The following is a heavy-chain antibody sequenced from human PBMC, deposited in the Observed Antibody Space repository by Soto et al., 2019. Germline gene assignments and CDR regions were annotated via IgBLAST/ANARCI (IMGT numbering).Heavy chain of an antibody. V-gene: IGHV4-61*01. CDR2: IYYTGST. CDR1: GGSVSSESHY. D-gene: IGHD3-3*01. Sequence: PSEILSLACTVSGGSVSSESHYWSWIRQTPGEGLEWIGYIYYTGSTNYNPSLKGRVTMSVDTSKNQFSLNLSSVTAADTAVYYCARVDYDFWSGSSPSNYGMDVWGQGTTVTVSS. J-gene: IGHJ6*02. CDR3: ARVDYDFWSGSSPSNYGMDV.